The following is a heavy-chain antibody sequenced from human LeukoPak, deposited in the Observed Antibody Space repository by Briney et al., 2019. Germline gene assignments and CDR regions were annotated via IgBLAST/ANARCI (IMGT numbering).Heavy chain of an antibody. CDR1: GFAFSSYA. Sequence: GGSLRLSCAASGFAFSSYAMSWVRQAPGKGLEWVSAISGSGGSTYYADSVKGRFTISRDNSKNTLYLQMNSLRAEDTAVYYCAKGSDGSGSFDYWGQGTLVTVSS. D-gene: IGHD3-10*01. CDR3: AKGSDGSGSFDY. CDR2: ISGSGGST. V-gene: IGHV3-23*01. J-gene: IGHJ4*02.